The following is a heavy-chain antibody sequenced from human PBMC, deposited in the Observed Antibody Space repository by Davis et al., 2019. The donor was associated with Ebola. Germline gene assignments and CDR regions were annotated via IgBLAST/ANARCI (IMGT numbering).Heavy chain of an antibody. D-gene: IGHD2-15*01. J-gene: IGHJ4*02. CDR2: SANKAKYYTT. V-gene: IGHV3-72*01. CDR3: ARDLWWYDEVY. CDR1: GFTFYRYE. Sequence: GESLKISCAASGFTFYRYEMNWVRQAPGKGLQWVGRSANKAKYYTTDYAASVKGRFTISRDESRNSLYLQMNSLKIEDTAVYYCARDLWWYDEVYWGQGALVTVSS.